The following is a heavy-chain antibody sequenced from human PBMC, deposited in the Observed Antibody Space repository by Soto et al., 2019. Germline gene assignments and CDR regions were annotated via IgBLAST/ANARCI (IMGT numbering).Heavy chain of an antibody. CDR3: AKSDFWSGSYFDC. J-gene: IGHJ4*02. Sequence: GGSLRLSCAASGFAFSSYAMSWVRQAPGKGLEWVSAISGSGGSTYYADSVKGRFTISRDNSKNTLYLQMNSLRAEDTAVYYCAKSDFWSGSYFDCWGQGTLVTVSS. CDR1: GFAFSSYA. CDR2: ISGSGGST. D-gene: IGHD3-3*01. V-gene: IGHV3-23*01.